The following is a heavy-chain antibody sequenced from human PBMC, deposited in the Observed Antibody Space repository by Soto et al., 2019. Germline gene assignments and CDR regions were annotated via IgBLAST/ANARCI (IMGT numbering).Heavy chain of an antibody. CDR3: ARDLNWFDP. CDR1: GDSIISTNW. Sequence: PSETLSLTCAVSGDSIISTNWWHWVRQSPDKGLEWIGEIHHGGNINYNPSLKSRGTISVDTSKNQFSLKLSSVTAADTAVYYCARDLNWFDPWGQGTLVTVSS. CDR2: IHHGGNI. J-gene: IGHJ5*02. V-gene: IGHV4-4*02.